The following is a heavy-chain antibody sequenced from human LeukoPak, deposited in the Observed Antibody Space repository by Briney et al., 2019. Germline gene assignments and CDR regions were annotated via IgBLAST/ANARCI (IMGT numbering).Heavy chain of an antibody. J-gene: IGHJ4*02. CDR2: INHSGST. V-gene: IGHV4-34*01. D-gene: IGHD4-23*01. Sequence: SETLSLTCTVSGGSISGYYWSWIRQPPGKGLEWIGEINHSGSTNYNPSLKSRVTISVDTSKNQFSLKLSSVTAADTAVYYCARRTTTVVTDFDYWGQGTLVTVSS. CDR3: ARRTTTVVTDFDY. CDR1: GGSISGYY.